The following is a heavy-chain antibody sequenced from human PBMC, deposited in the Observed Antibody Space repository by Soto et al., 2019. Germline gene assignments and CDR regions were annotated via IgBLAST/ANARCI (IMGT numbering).Heavy chain of an antibody. J-gene: IGHJ4*02. V-gene: IGHV4-30-4*08. CDR1: GDSISNGAHY. Sequence: SETLSLTCTVSGDSISNGAHYWTWIRQPPGKGLEWIGYINYSGGATYNPSLNSRLTISVDTSKSQLSLKLGSVTAADTAVYYCASNPGMGSFPYWRQGTLVTVSS. CDR3: ASNPGMGSFPY. CDR2: INYSGGA. D-gene: IGHD3-10*01.